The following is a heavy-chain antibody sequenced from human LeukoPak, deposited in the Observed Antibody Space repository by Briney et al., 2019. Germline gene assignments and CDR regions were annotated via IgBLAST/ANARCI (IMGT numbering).Heavy chain of an antibody. D-gene: IGHD6-19*01. J-gene: IGHJ4*02. CDR3: AREVSLAVAEGY. V-gene: IGHV3-30*03. Sequence: GGSLRLSCVASGFIFSSYGMHWVRQAPGKGLEWVAVISYDGSNKYYADSVKGRFTISRDNSKNTLYLQMNSLRAEDTAVYYCAREVSLAVAEGYWGQGTLVTVSS. CDR2: ISYDGSNK. CDR1: GFIFSSYG.